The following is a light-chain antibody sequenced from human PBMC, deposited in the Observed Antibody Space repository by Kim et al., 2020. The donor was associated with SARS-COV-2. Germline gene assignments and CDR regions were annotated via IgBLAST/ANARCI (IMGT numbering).Light chain of an antibody. Sequence: ETVMTQSPPTLSVSPGERATLSCRASQSVSNNLAWYQQKPGQAPRLLIYGASTRATDIPARFSGSGSGTEFTLTINSLQSEDFAVYYCQQYSKWPLTFGGGTKVEI. CDR1: QSVSNN. CDR2: GAS. CDR3: QQYSKWPLT. J-gene: IGKJ4*01. V-gene: IGKV3D-15*01.